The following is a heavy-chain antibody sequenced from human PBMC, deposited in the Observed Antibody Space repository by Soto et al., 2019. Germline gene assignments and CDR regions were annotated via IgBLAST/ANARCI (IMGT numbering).Heavy chain of an antibody. J-gene: IGHJ6*02. V-gene: IGHV5-51*01. CDR3: VNIAAAGPSSYYYYGMDV. D-gene: IGHD6-13*01. Sequence: GESLKISCKGSGYSFTSYWIGWVRQMPGKSLEWMGIIYPGDSDTRYSPSFQGQVTISADKSISTAYLQWSSLRAEDTAVYYCVNIAAAGPSSYYYYGMDVWGQGTTVTSP. CDR2: IYPGDSDT. CDR1: GYSFTSYW.